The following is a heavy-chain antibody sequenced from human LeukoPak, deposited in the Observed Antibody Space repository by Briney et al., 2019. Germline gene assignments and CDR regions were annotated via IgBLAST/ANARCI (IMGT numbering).Heavy chain of an antibody. Sequence: SVKVSCKASGGTFSSYAISWVRQAPGQGLEWMGRIIPIFGTANYAQKFQGRVTITTDESTSTAYMELSSLRSEDPAVYYCARDRYYDSSGYYYWGQGTLVTVSS. V-gene: IGHV1-69*05. CDR3: ARDRYYDSSGYYY. CDR1: GGTFSSYA. J-gene: IGHJ4*02. D-gene: IGHD3-22*01. CDR2: IIPIFGTA.